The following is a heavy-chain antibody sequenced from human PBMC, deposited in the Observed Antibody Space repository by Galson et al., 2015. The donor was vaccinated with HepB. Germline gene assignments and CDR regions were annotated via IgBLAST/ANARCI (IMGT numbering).Heavy chain of an antibody. V-gene: IGHV5-10-1*01. CDR2: IDPSDSYT. CDR1: GYSFTSYW. D-gene: IGHD3-22*01. CDR3: ARRRSSGYYPDAFDI. J-gene: IGHJ3*02. Sequence: QSGAEVKKPGESLRISRKGSGYSFTSYWISWVRQMPGKGLEWMGRIDPSDSYTNYSPSFQGHVTISADKSISTAYLQWSSLKASDTAMYYCARRRSSGYYPDAFDIWGQGTMVTVSS.